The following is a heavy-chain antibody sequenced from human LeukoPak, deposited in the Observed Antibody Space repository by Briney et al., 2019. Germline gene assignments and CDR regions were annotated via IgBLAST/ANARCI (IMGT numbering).Heavy chain of an antibody. CDR2: ISGSGGST. J-gene: IGHJ6*03. CDR1: GFTFSSYA. D-gene: IGHD2-15*01. CDR3: SRLGYCSGGSCYTYYYYYMDV. Sequence: GGSLRLSCAASGFTFSSYAMNWVRQAPGKGLEWVSAISGSGGSTYYADSVKGRFTISRDNSKNTLYLQMNSLRAEDTAVYYCSRLGYCSGGSCYTYYYYYMDVWGKGTTVTISS. V-gene: IGHV3-23*01.